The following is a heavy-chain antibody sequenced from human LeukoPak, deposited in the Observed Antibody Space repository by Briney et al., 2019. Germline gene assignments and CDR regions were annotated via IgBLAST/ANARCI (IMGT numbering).Heavy chain of an antibody. Sequence: SETLSLTCTVSGGSISGYYWTWIRQPPGKGLEWIGYIYYSGSTNYNPSLKSRVTISVDTSKNQFSLKLSSVTAADTAVYYCARSLTGLDYWGQGALVTVSS. V-gene: IGHV4-59*01. CDR3: ARSLTGLDY. CDR1: GGSISGYY. D-gene: IGHD3-9*01. J-gene: IGHJ4*02. CDR2: IYYSGST.